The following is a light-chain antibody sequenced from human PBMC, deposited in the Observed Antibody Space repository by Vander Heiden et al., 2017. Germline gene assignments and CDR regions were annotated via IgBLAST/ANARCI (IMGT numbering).Light chain of an antibody. CDR1: QSIDTY. J-gene: IGKJ2*01. V-gene: IGKV1-39*01. CDR3: QQSDSTPYT. Sequence: DIQMTQSPSSLSASVGDRVTITCRASQSIDTYLNWYQQNPGKAPKLLIFAASRLQSGVTSRFSGSGSGTDFILTIRSLQPEDFATYYCQQSDSTPYTFGQGTKLEIK. CDR2: AAS.